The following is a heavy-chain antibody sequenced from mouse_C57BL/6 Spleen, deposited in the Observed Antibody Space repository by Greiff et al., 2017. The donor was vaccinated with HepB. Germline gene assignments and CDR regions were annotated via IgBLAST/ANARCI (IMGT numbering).Heavy chain of an antibody. J-gene: IGHJ2*01. V-gene: IGHV1-50*01. Sequence: VQLQQPGAELVKPGASVKLSCKASGYTFTSYWMQWVKRRPGQGLEWIGEIDPSDSYTNYNQKFKGKATLTVDTSSSTAYMQLSSLTSEDSAVYYCARCGGNYLGDWGQGTTLTVAS. CDR1: GYTFTSYW. CDR3: ARCGGNYLGD. CDR2: IDPSDSYT.